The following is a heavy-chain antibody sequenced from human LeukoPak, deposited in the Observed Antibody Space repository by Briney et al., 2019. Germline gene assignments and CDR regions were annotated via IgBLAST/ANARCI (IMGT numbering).Heavy chain of an antibody. D-gene: IGHD3-10*01. J-gene: IGHJ4*02. CDR2: ISYDGSNK. CDR1: GFTFSSYA. CDR3: ARDTDYYGSD. Sequence: GGSLRLSCAASGFTFSSYAMHWVRQAPGKGLEWVAVISYDGSNKYYADSVKGRFTISRDNSKNTLYLQMNSLRAEDTAVYYCARDTDYYGSDWGQGTLVTVSS. V-gene: IGHV3-30*14.